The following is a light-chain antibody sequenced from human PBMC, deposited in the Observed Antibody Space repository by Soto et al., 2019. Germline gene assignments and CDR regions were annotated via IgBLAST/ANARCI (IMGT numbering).Light chain of an antibody. CDR3: PQYGSSPL. Sequence: DIQMTQSPSTLSTSVGGRVTMTCRASQSISTWLAWYQQKPGKAPRLLIYDDSSLESGVPSRFSGSGSGTDFTLTISRLDPEDFAVYYCPQYGSSPLVGQVTRLEIK. CDR2: DDS. CDR1: QSISTW. J-gene: IGKJ5*01. V-gene: IGKV1-5*01.